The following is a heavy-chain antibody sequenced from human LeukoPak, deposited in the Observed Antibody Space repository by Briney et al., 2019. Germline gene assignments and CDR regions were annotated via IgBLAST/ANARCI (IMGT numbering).Heavy chain of an antibody. CDR1: GFTFSSYG. CDR3: ARDQGVGGYVSNFAY. CDR2: ISYDGSNK. J-gene: IGHJ4*02. Sequence: GGSLRLSCAASGFTFSSYGMHWVRQAPGKGLEWVAVISYDGSNKYYADSVKGRFTISRDNSKNTLHLQMTSLRAEDTAVYYCARDQGVGGYVSNFAYWAQGPRAPVSS. D-gene: IGHD3-16*01. V-gene: IGHV3-30*03.